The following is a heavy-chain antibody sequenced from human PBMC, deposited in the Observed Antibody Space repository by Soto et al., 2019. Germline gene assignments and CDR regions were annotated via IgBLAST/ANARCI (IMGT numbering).Heavy chain of an antibody. J-gene: IGHJ4*02. V-gene: IGHV1-2*02. CDR1: GYAITAYY. D-gene: IGHD1-26*01. Sequence: QVQLVQSGTEVKKPGASVRVSCKASGYAITAYYIHWVRQAPGQGLEWMGWVDPSTGGAIYAQKFQDRVTMTRDTSISTVYMDLSGLRSDDTALYYCARDDYGIYPYWGQGTLVTVSS. CDR2: VDPSTGGA. CDR3: ARDDYGIYPY.